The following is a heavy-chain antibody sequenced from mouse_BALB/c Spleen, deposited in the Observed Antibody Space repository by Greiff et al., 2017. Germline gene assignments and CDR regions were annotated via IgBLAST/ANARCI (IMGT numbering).Heavy chain of an antibody. V-gene: IGHV1-5*01. CDR2: IYPGNSDT. CDR3: TRDYYGPHYYAMDY. Sequence: DVKLQESGTVLARPGASVKMSYKASGYTFTSYWMHWVKQRPGQGLEWIGAIYPGNSDTSYNQKFKGKAKLTAVTSTSTAYMELSSLTNEDSAVYYCTRDYYGPHYYAMDYWGQGTSVTVSS. D-gene: IGHD1-2*01. J-gene: IGHJ4*01. CDR1: GYTFTSYW.